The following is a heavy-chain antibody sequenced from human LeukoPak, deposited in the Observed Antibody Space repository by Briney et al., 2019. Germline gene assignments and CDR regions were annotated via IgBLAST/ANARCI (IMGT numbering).Heavy chain of an antibody. Sequence: PGGSLRLSCAGSGFTLSSNAMSWVRQAPGKGLEWVSAISGSGGTTYYADSVKGRFTISRDNSKNTLYLQMNSLRAEDTAVYCCAKDRGGHDFDYWGQGTLVTVSS. V-gene: IGHV3-23*01. D-gene: IGHD3-16*01. CDR3: AKDRGGHDFDY. CDR1: GFTLSSNA. CDR2: ISGSGGTT. J-gene: IGHJ4*02.